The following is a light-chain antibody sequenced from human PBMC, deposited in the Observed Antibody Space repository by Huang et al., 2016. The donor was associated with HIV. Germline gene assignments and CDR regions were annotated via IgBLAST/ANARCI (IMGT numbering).Light chain of an antibody. Sequence: EIVLTQSPGTLSLSPGERATLSCRASQSVSSNYLAWYQQKPGQAPTLRIYVASKRSTGIPDRFSGSGSGTDFTLTISRLEPEEFAVFYCQQYGTSVLTFGGGTKVEIK. CDR2: VAS. J-gene: IGKJ4*01. CDR3: QQYGTSVLT. CDR1: QSVSSNY. V-gene: IGKV3-20*01.